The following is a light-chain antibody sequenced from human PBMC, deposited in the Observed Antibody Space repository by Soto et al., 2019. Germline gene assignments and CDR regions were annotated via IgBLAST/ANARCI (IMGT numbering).Light chain of an antibody. V-gene: IGKV3-15*01. J-gene: IGKJ2*01. CDR2: RAS. CDR3: QQYNTWPPRYT. Sequence: EIVRTQSPATLSVSPGGRATLSCRASQSVSSYLAWYQQRPGQPPRLLIYRASTRATGIPARFSGSGSGTEFSLTISCLQSEDFAVYYCQQYNTWPPRYTFGQGTKLEIK. CDR1: QSVSSY.